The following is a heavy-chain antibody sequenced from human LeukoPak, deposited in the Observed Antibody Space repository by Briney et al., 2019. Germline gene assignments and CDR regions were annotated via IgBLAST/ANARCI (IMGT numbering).Heavy chain of an antibody. CDR2: ITGSGGFT. CDR3: AKAVVGATEIFDY. J-gene: IGHJ4*02. V-gene: IGHV3-23*01. D-gene: IGHD1-26*01. Sequence: GGALRLSCAASGFTFSSYAMRWVRQAPGKGLEWVSTITGSGGFTYYADSAKGRFTISRDNSKNTLYLQMNSLRAEDTAVYYCAKAVVGATEIFDYWGQGTLVTVSS. CDR1: GFTFSSYA.